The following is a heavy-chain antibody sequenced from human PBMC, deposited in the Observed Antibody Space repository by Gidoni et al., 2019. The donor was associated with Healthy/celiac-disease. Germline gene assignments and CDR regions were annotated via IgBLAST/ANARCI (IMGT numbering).Heavy chain of an antibody. CDR3: AREANSWAVRRYFQH. Sequence: QVQLQQWGAGLLKPSETLSLTCAVYGGSFSGYYWSWIRQPPGKGLGGIGEINHSGRTNYNPSLKSRVTITVETSKNQFSLKLGFVTAADTAVYYCAREANSWAVRRYFQHWGQGTLVHVSS. CDR2: INHSGRT. V-gene: IGHV4-34*01. CDR1: GGSFSGYY. D-gene: IGHD6-13*01. J-gene: IGHJ1*01.